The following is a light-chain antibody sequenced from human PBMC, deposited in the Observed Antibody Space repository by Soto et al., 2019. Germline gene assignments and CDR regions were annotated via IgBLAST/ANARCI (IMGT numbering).Light chain of an antibody. CDR3: CSYTVSGTYV. CDR2: AVS. J-gene: IGLJ1*01. CDR1: SSDVGGYNY. Sequence: QSAVTQPAWVSVSPGQSITISCTGTSSDVGGYNYVSWYQQHPGKAPKLMIYAVSNRPSGVSNRFSGSKSGNTATLTISGLQAEDEADYYCCSYTVSGTYVFGTGTKVTVL. V-gene: IGLV2-14*01.